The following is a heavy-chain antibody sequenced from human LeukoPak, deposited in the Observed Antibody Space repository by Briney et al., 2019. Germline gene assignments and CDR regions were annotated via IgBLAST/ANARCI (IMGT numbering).Heavy chain of an antibody. CDR1: GYTFTGYY. CDR3: ARGSGYDYRAFDI. D-gene: IGHD5-12*01. V-gene: IGHV1-2*02. J-gene: IGHJ3*02. CDR2: INPNSGGT. Sequence: ASVKVSCKASGYTFTGYYMHWVRQAPGQGLEWMGWINPNSGGTNYAQKFQGRVTMTRDTSISTAYMELSRLRSDDTAVYYCARGSGYDYRAFDIWGQGTMVTVSS.